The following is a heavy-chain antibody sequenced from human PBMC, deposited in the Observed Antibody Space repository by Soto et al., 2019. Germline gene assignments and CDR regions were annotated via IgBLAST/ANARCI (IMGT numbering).Heavy chain of an antibody. V-gene: IGHV3-33*01. Sequence: QVQLVESGGGVVQPGRSLRLSCAASGFTFSSYGMHWVRQALGKGLEWVAVIWYDGSNKYYADSVKGRFTISRDNSKNTLYLQMNSLRAEDTAVYYCARGGYSSGWYANWFDPWGQGTLVTVSS. CDR3: ARGGYSSGWYANWFDP. J-gene: IGHJ5*02. CDR2: IWYDGSNK. D-gene: IGHD6-19*01. CDR1: GFTFSSYG.